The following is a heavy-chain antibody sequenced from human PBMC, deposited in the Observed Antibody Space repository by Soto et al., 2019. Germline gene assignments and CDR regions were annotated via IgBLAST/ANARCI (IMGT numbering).Heavy chain of an antibody. V-gene: IGHV1-46*03. Sequence: ASVKVSCKASGYTFTSYYMHWVRQAPGQGLEWMGIINPSGGSTSYAQKFQGRVTMTRDTSTSTVYMELSSLRSEDTAVYYCARGYYYDSSGYPALDYWGQGTLVTVSS. CDR3: ARGYYYDSSGYPALDY. CDR1: GYTFTSYY. J-gene: IGHJ4*02. CDR2: INPSGGST. D-gene: IGHD3-22*01.